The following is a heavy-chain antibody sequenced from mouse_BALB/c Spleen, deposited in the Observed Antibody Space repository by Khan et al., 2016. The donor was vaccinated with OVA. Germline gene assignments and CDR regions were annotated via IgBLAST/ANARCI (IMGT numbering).Heavy chain of an antibody. Sequence: QVHVKQSGAELVKPGASVKMSCKASGYTFTSYTMHWVKQRPGQGLEWIGYINPSSGYTKYNQKFKDKATLTADKSSSTAYMQLSSLTYEDSAVYYCARKSTRASYWGQGTTLTVSS. CDR3: ARKSTRASY. V-gene: IGHV1-4*01. J-gene: IGHJ2*01. D-gene: IGHD3-1*01. CDR1: GYTFTSYT. CDR2: INPSSGYT.